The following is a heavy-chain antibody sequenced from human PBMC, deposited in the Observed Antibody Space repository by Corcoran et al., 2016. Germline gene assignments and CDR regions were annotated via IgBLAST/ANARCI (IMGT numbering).Heavy chain of an antibody. V-gene: IGHV1-46*01. Sequence: QVPLVQSGAEVKKAGASVKVSCKASGYTFTSYYMHWVRQSPGQGLEWMGIINPSGGSTSYAQKFQGRVTMTRDTSTSTVYMELSSLRSEDTAVDYCAREGAYCGGDCYDAFDIWGQGTMVTVSS. CDR3: AREGAYCGGDCYDAFDI. CDR2: INPSGGST. CDR1: GYTFTSYY. D-gene: IGHD2-21*02. J-gene: IGHJ3*02.